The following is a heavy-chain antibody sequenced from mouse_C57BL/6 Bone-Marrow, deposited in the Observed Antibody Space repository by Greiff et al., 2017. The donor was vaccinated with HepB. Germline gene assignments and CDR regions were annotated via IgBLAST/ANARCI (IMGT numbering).Heavy chain of an antibody. V-gene: IGHV1-62-2*01. CDR3: ARHPYSSGYGYAMDY. J-gene: IGHJ4*01. Sequence: VKLVESGAELVKPGASVKLSCKASGYTFTEYTIHWVKQRSGQGLEWIGWFYPGSGSIKYNEKFKDKATLTADNSSSTVYMELSRLTSDDSAVYFCARHPYSSGYGYAMDYWGQGTSVTVSS. CDR2: FYPGSGSI. CDR1: GYTFTEYT. D-gene: IGHD3-2*02.